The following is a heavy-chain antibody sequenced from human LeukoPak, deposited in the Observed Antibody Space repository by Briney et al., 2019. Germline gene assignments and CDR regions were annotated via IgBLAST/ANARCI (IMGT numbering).Heavy chain of an antibody. D-gene: IGHD1-1*01. J-gene: IGHJ4*02. CDR1: GFTFDDYA. CDR3: AKAAGRRLRRHDVDLDF. Sequence: GGSLRLSCAASGFTFDDYATHWVRQAPGKGLEWVSGISWNSGDIGYADSVKGRFTISRDNAKNSLSLQLNSLRPEDTASYYCAKAAGRRLRRHDVDLDFWGQGALVTVSS. CDR2: ISWNSGDI. V-gene: IGHV3-9*01.